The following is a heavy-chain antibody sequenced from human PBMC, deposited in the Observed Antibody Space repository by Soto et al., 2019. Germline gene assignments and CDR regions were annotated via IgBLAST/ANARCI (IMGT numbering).Heavy chain of an antibody. Sequence: VASVKVSCKASGGTFSSYAISWVRQAPGQGLEWMGGIIPIFGTANYAQKFQGRVTITADESTSTAYMELSSLRSEDTAAYYCARELGIAAAGPQLGYYYYYGMDVWGQGTTVTVSS. V-gene: IGHV1-69*13. D-gene: IGHD6-13*01. CDR2: IIPIFGTA. J-gene: IGHJ6*02. CDR3: ARELGIAAAGPQLGYYYYYGMDV. CDR1: GGTFSSYA.